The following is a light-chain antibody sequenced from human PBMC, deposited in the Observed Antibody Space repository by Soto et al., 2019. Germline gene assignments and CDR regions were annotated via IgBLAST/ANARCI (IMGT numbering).Light chain of an antibody. CDR1: SGHSNYA. Sequence: QPVLTQSPSASSSLGASVKLTCTLSSGHSNYAIAWHQQQPDKGPLFLMKLNSDGSHTKGDGIPDRFSGSSSGAERYLTISSLQSDDEADYYCQTWDTGVVFGGGTKLTVL. CDR3: QTWDTGVV. CDR2: LNSDGSH. J-gene: IGLJ2*01. V-gene: IGLV4-69*01.